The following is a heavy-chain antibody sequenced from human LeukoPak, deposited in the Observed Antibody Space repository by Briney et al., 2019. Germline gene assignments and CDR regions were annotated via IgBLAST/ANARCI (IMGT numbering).Heavy chain of an antibody. D-gene: IGHD4-17*01. J-gene: IGHJ4*02. CDR2: IYTSGST. V-gene: IGHV4-61*02. Sequence: PSETLSLTCTVSGGSISSGSYYWSWIRQPAGKGLEWIGRIYTSGSTNYNPSLKSRVTISVDTSNNQFSLKLSSVTAADTAVYYCAREDTVTTSLDYWGQGTLVTVSS. CDR3: AREDTVTTSLDY. CDR1: GGSISSGSYY.